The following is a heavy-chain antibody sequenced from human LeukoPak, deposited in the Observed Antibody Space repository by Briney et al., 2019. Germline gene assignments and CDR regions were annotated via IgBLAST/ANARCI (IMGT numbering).Heavy chain of an antibody. CDR3: ARDRYPAAREFDY. V-gene: IGHV3-66*01. CDR1: GFIVSHKY. J-gene: IGHJ4*02. D-gene: IGHD2-2*01. CDR2: IYTAGNT. Sequence: GGSLRLSCAASGFIVSHKYMAWVRQAPGKGLEWLSIIYTAGNTVSAESVKGRFIISRDNAKNTLYLQMNNLRVEDTAIYYCARDRYPAAREFDYWGQGTLVTVSS.